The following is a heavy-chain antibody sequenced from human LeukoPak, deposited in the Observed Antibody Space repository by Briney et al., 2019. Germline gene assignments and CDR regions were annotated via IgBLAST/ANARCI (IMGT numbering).Heavy chain of an antibody. CDR3: AKDPSSGWYRWSMDV. D-gene: IGHD6-19*01. Sequence: GGSLRLSCEASGFSFSSHGTHWVRQAPGKGLEWLALMSNDGDNKDYADSVKGRFTISRDNSKNTLYLQMNSLTTEDTALYYCAKDPSSGWYRWSMDVWGQGTTVTVSS. CDR2: MSNDGDNK. V-gene: IGHV3-30*18. CDR1: GFSFSSHG. J-gene: IGHJ6*02.